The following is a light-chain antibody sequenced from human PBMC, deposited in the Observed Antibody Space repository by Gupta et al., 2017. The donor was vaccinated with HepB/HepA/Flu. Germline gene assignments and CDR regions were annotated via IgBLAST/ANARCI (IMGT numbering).Light chain of an antibody. V-gene: IGLV3-1*01. CDR2: QDT. Sequence: LTQPLSVSVSPGQTASIPCSGDNLEDKYVCWYQQKPGQTPVVVIYQDTKRPSGNPERFSGSNSGNTATLTITGTHATDEADYYCQAWDSSVVVVFGGGTKLTVL. CDR1: NLEDKY. J-gene: IGLJ2*01. CDR3: QAWDSSVVVV.